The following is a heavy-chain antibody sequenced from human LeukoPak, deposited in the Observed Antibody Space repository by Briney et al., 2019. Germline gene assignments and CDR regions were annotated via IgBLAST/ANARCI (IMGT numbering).Heavy chain of an antibody. Sequence: ASVKVSCKASGYTFTGYYMHWVRQAPGQGLEWMGWINPNSGGTNYAQKVEGRVTMTRDTSISTAYMELSRLRSDDTAVYYCARVGSVAAAGTGGVYWGQGTLVTVSS. CDR3: ARVGSVAAAGTGGVY. J-gene: IGHJ4*02. CDR1: GYTFTGYY. CDR2: INPNSGGT. V-gene: IGHV1-2*02. D-gene: IGHD6-13*01.